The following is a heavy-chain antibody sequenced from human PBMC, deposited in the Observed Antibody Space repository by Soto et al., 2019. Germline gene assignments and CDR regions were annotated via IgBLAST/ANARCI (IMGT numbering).Heavy chain of an antibody. Sequence: SETLSLTCSVSGGSVTNGRSSWNWIRQSPGKGLEWITYIYHSGSTYYNPSLRSRVTISVDRSENQFSLKLSSVTAADTAVYYCVRESAASGPNWFDTWGPGTLVTVSS. CDR2: IYHSGST. D-gene: IGHD6-13*01. V-gene: IGHV4-30-2*06. J-gene: IGHJ5*02. CDR1: GGSVTNGRSS. CDR3: VRESAASGPNWFDT.